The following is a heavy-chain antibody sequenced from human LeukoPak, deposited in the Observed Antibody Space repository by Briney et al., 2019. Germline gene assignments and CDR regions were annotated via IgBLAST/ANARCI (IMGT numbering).Heavy chain of an antibody. V-gene: IGHV3-30-3*01. CDR2: ISYDGSNK. Sequence: PGGSLRLSCAASGFTFSSYAMHWVRQAPGKGLEWVAVISYDGSNKYYADSVKGRFTISRDNSKNTLYLQMNSLRAEDTAVYYCARERERGGYHYDSSGYDGTYAFDIWGQGTMVTVSS. CDR3: ARERERGGYHYDSSGYDGTYAFDI. D-gene: IGHD3-22*01. CDR1: GFTFSSYA. J-gene: IGHJ3*02.